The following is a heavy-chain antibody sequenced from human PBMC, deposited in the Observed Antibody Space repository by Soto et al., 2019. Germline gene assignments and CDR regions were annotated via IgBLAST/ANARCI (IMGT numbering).Heavy chain of an antibody. V-gene: IGHV4-59*01. CDR2: IYYSGST. Sequence: SETLSLTCTVSGGSISSYYWSWIRQPPGKGLEWIGYIYYSGSTNYNPSLKSRVTISVDTSKNQFSLKLSSVTAADTAVYYCARDHTVWRQLRGYGMDVSGQGTTVTVSS. CDR3: ARDHTVWRQLRGYGMDV. J-gene: IGHJ6*02. D-gene: IGHD3-10*01. CDR1: GGSISSYY.